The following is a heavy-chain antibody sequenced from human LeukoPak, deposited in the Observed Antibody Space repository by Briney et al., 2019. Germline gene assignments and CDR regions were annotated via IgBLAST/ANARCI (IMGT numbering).Heavy chain of an antibody. CDR1: GGTFSSYA. D-gene: IGHD3-22*01. CDR3: ARDRRYYDSSGSNWFDP. Sequence: SVEVSCKASGGTFSSYAISWVRQAPGQGLEWMGRIIPIFGTANYAQKFQGRVTITTDESTSTAYMELSSLRSEDTAVYYCARDRRYYDSSGSNWFDPWGQGTLVTVSS. V-gene: IGHV1-69*05. CDR2: IIPIFGTA. J-gene: IGHJ5*02.